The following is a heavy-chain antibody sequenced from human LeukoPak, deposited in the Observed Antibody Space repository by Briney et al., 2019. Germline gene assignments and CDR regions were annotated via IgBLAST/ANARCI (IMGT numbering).Heavy chain of an antibody. CDR1: GGTFSSYA. Sequence: SVKVSCKASGGTFSSYAISWVRQAPGQGLEWMGGIIPIFGTANYAQKFQGRVTITADESTSTAYMELSSLRSEDTAVYYCAKDWHDFWSGSNMDVWGKGTTVTVSS. J-gene: IGHJ6*03. CDR3: AKDWHDFWSGSNMDV. CDR2: IIPIFGTA. D-gene: IGHD3-3*01. V-gene: IGHV1-69*13.